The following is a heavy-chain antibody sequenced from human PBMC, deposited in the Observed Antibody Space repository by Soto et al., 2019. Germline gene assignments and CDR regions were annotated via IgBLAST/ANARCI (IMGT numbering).Heavy chain of an antibody. D-gene: IGHD1-26*01. CDR1: GFTFSSYG. V-gene: IGHV3-30*18. CDR3: AKDRLRGGFLTTATTNGMDV. CDR2: ISHDGSNK. J-gene: IGHJ6*02. Sequence: QVQLVESGGDVVQPGRSLRLSCAASGFTFSSYGMHWVRQAPGKGLEWVALISHDGSNKYYVDSVKGRFTISRDNSKNTLFLQMNSLRAGDTAVYYCAKDRLRGGFLTTATTNGMDVWGQGTTVTVSS.